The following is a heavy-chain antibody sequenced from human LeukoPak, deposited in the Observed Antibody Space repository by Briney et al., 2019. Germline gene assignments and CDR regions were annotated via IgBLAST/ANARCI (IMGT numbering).Heavy chain of an antibody. V-gene: IGHV3-21*01. D-gene: IGHD5-18*01. CDR3: AYHEGETATSTLDAFDI. J-gene: IGHJ3*02. CDR2: ISYDGSYI. Sequence: PGGSLRLSCAASQFIFSDYTMNWVRQAPGKGLEWVSSISYDGSYIFYADSVKGRFTISRDNAKKSLYLQMNNLRVEDTAIYYCAYHEGETATSTLDAFDIWGQGTMVTVSS. CDR1: QFIFSDYT.